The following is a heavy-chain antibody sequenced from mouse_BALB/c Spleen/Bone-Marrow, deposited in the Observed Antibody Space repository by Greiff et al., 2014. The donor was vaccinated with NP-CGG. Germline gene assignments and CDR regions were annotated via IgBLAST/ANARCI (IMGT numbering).Heavy chain of an antibody. CDR1: GYTFTSYW. CDR3: ARRTTTVVATDY. J-gene: IGHJ2*01. CDR2: INPSNGRT. V-gene: IGHV1S81*02. Sequence: QLQQFGAELVKPGASVKLSCKASGYTFTSYWMHWVKQRPGQGLEWIGEINPSNGRTNYNEKFKSKATLTVDKSSSTAYMQLSSLTSEDSAVYYCARRTTTVVATDYWGQGTTLTVSS. D-gene: IGHD1-1*01.